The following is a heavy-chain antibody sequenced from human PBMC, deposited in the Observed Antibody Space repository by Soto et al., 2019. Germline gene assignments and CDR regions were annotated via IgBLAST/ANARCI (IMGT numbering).Heavy chain of an antibody. Sequence: PGGSLRLSCEASGFTFTRYSMNWVRQAPGKGLEWVSSISSTTNYVYYTDSMKGRFTVSRDNAKNSVYLEMNRLSAEDTAVYYCARESEDLSSNFDCWGQGTLVTVSS. CDR1: GFTFTRYS. CDR2: ISSTTNYV. CDR3: ARESEDLSSNFDC. V-gene: IGHV3-21*01. J-gene: IGHJ4*02.